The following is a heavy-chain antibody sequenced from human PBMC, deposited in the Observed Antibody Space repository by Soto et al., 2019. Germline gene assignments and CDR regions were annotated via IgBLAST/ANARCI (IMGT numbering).Heavy chain of an antibody. CDR1: GASISSSRSY. CDR3: ASPRQGNYEFLRGYYALDY. CDR2: FYYTGGT. Sequence: SETLSLTCTVSGASISSSRSYWGWVRQPPGKGLEWIVSFYYTGGTYSTYYNPSLKSRVTISVDTSKSQFSLNLRSVTAADTAVYYCASPRQGNYEFLRGYYALDYWGQGTLVTVSS. J-gene: IGHJ4*02. V-gene: IGHV4-39*01. D-gene: IGHD3-3*01.